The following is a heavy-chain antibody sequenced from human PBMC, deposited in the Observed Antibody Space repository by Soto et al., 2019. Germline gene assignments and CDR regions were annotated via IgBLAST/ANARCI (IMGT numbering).Heavy chain of an antibody. CDR1: GVSLSSGHYY. CDR2: IYYSGST. CDR3: ARGVYY. D-gene: IGHD2-8*01. Sequence: QVQLQESGPGLVKPSQTLSLTCTVSGVSLSSGHYYWSWIRQHPGKGLEWIGYIYYSGSTYYNPXLXSXXTISVDTSKNQFSLKLSSVTAADTAVYYCARGVYYWGQGTLVTVSS. J-gene: IGHJ4*02. V-gene: IGHV4-31*01.